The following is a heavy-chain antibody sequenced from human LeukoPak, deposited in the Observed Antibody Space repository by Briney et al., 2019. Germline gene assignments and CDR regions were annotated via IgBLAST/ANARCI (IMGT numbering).Heavy chain of an antibody. Sequence: GGSLRLSCAASGFTFSSFAMHWVRQAPGRGLEWVAVISLNGGDTNYAGSVKGRFTISRDSSKDTLYLQLNSLRAEDTAVYYCASTTMVRGALYWSWGQGTLVTVSS. CDR2: ISLNGGDT. CDR1: GFTFSSFA. D-gene: IGHD3-10*01. V-gene: IGHV3-30*14. J-gene: IGHJ5*02. CDR3: ASTTMVRGALYWS.